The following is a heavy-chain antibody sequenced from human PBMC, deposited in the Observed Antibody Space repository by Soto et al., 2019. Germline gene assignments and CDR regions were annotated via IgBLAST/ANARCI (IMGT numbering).Heavy chain of an antibody. CDR3: ATRGYYDSSGYYDAFDI. D-gene: IGHD3-22*01. J-gene: IGHJ3*02. CDR1: GFTFSSYW. V-gene: IGHV3-74*01. Sequence: GGSLRLSCAASGFTFSSYWMHWVRQAPGKGPVWVSRINSDGSSTSYADSVKGRFTISRDNAKNTLYLQMNSLRAEDTAVYYCATRGYYDSSGYYDAFDIWGQGTMVTVSS. CDR2: INSDGSST.